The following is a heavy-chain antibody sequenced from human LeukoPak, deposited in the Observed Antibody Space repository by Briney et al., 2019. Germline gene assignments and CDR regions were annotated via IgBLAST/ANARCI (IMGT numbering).Heavy chain of an antibody. Sequence: PGGSLRLSCAASGFTFSTYAMNWVRRAPGKGLEWVSSIGASRGNTYYADSVKGRFTISRDSSTNTLYLQMNSLRAEDTAVYYCAKHEAAIVGTATGFDYWGQGTLVTVSS. CDR2: IGASRGNT. V-gene: IGHV3-23*01. CDR3: AKHEAAIVGTATGFDY. CDR1: GFTFSTYA. D-gene: IGHD1-26*01. J-gene: IGHJ4*02.